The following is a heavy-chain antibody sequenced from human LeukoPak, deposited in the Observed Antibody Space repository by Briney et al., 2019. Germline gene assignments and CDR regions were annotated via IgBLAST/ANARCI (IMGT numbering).Heavy chain of an antibody. D-gene: IGHD6-13*01. CDR1: GYTFTGYY. J-gene: IGHJ4*02. Sequence: ASVTVSCKASGYTFTGYYMHWVRRAPGQGLEWMGWINPNSGGTNYAQKFQGRVTMTRDTSISTAYMELSRLRSDDTAVYYCARGTGYSSRHDYWGQGTLVTVSS. CDR3: ARGTGYSSRHDY. CDR2: INPNSGGT. V-gene: IGHV1-2*02.